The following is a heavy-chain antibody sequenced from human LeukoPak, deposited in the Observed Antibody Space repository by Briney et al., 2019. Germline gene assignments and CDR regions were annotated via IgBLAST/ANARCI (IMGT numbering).Heavy chain of an antibody. CDR2: IYYSGST. CDR1: RGSISSYY. CDR3: ARHGDLLRTTVVNRHFDY. J-gene: IGHJ4*02. V-gene: IGHV4-59*08. D-gene: IGHD4-23*01. Sequence: PSETLSLTCTVSRGSISSYYWGWIRQPPGKGLEWIGYIYYSGSTNYNPSLKSRVNISIDTSKNQFSLKLSSVTAADTALYYCARHGDLLRTTVVNRHFDYWGQGTLVTVSS.